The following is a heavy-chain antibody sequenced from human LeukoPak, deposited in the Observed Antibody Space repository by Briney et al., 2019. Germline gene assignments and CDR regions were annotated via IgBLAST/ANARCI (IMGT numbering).Heavy chain of an antibody. CDR1: GFTFSSYA. CDR2: ISGSGGST. Sequence: GGSLRLSCAASGFTFSSYAMSWVRQAPGKGLEWDSAISGSGGSTYYADSVKGRFTISRDNSKNTLYLQMNSLRAEDTAVYYCAKTILRGYDILTGYRPYYFDYWGQGTLVTVSS. D-gene: IGHD3-9*01. J-gene: IGHJ4*02. V-gene: IGHV3-23*01. CDR3: AKTILRGYDILTGYRPYYFDY.